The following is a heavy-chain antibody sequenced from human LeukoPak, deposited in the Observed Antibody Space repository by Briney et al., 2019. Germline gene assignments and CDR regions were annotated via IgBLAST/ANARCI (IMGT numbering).Heavy chain of an antibody. CDR2: IYTSGST. J-gene: IGHJ4*02. CDR3: GRHAREAGASYFNG. CDR1: GGSTSSYC. Sequence: SETLSLTCTVSGGSTSSYCWSWIRQPPGKGLEWIAYIYTSGSTNYNPSLKSRVTISVDTSKNQFSLQLSSVTAADTAVYYCGRHAREAGASYFNGWGQATLVTVYS. V-gene: IGHV4-4*09. D-gene: IGHD6-13*01.